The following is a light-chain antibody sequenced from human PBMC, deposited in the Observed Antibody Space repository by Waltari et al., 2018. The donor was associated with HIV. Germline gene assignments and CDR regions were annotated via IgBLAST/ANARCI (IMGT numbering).Light chain of an antibody. CDR1: TVGANY. J-gene: IGLJ2*01. CDR2: QDD. V-gene: IGLV3-1*01. Sequence: SSEPTLPPSVSVSPAQTAHINCARNTVGANYACWYQQKPGQSPVLVMSQDDRRPAGIPERFSGSNSGNTATLTISGPQAMDEADYYCQAWDRSTTVVFGGGTKVTVL. CDR3: QAWDRSTTVV.